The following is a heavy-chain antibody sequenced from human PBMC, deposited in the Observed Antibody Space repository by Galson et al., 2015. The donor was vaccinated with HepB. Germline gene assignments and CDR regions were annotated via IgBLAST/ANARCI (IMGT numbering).Heavy chain of an antibody. D-gene: IGHD2-15*01. CDR2: TYYRSKWYN. V-gene: IGHV6-1*01. CDR1: GDSVSSNSAT. J-gene: IGHJ3*02. CDR3: ARGRSPARAFDI. Sequence: CAISGDSVSSNSATWDWFRQSPSRGLEWLGRTYYRSKWYNDYAPFMKSRVIINPDTSMHQFSLQLNSVRPEDTAVYYCARGRSPARAFDIRGQGTMVTVSS.